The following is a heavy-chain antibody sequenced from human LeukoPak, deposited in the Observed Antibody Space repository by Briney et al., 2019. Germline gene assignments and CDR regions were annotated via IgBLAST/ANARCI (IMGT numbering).Heavy chain of an antibody. D-gene: IGHD1-26*01. V-gene: IGHV3-30*04. Sequence: GRSLRLSFAASGFTFSSYAMHWVRQAPGKGLGWVAVISYDGSNKYYADSVKGRFTISRDNSKNTLYLQMNSLRAEDTAVYYCARGPLKWELRFDYWGQGTLVTVSS. CDR3: ARGPLKWELRFDY. J-gene: IGHJ4*02. CDR2: ISYDGSNK. CDR1: GFTFSSYA.